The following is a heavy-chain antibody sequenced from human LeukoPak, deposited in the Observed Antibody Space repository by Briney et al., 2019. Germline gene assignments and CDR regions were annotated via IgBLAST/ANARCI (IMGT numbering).Heavy chain of an antibody. V-gene: IGHV1-69*13. CDR3: AHPAHGDYPPNYYYYMDV. D-gene: IGHD4-17*01. CDR2: IIPIFGTA. Sequence: ASVKVSCKASGGTFSSYAISWVRQAPGQGLEWMGGIIPIFGTANYAQKFQGRVTITADESTSTACMELSSLRSEDTAVYYCAHPAHGDYPPNYYYYMDVWGKGTTVTVSS. CDR1: GGTFSSYA. J-gene: IGHJ6*03.